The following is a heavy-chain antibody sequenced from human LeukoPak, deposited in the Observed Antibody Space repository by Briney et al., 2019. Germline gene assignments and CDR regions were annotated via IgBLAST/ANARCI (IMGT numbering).Heavy chain of an antibody. CDR1: GFTFSGYG. D-gene: IGHD6-19*01. CDR2: ISYDGSNK. Sequence: GGSLRLSCATSGFTFSGYGMHWVRQAPGKGLEWVAVISYDGSNKYYADSVKGRFTISRDNSKNTLYLQMNSLRAEDTAVYYCAKDMFRYSSGDAFDIWGQGTMVTVSS. J-gene: IGHJ3*02. CDR3: AKDMFRYSSGDAFDI. V-gene: IGHV3-30*18.